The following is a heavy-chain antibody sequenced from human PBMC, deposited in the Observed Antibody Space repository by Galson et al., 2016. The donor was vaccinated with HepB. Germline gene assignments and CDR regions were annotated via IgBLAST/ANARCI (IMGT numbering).Heavy chain of an antibody. CDR3: VRGSTAPDV. V-gene: IGHV3-23*01. CDR1: GFIFSRYG. J-gene: IGHJ6*04. CDR2: IGMSGNSR. D-gene: IGHD3-16*01. Sequence: SLRLSCAGSGFIFSRYGMTWVRQAPGKGLEDVSSIGMSGNSRDYAESVEGRFIISRDNSRSMLFLQMNSLRVEDTGVYYCVRGSTAPDVWGKGTTVTVSS.